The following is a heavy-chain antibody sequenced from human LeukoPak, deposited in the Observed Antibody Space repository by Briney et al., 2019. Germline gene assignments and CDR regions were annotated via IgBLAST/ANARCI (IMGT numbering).Heavy chain of an antibody. J-gene: IGHJ5*02. CDR2: IYYSGST. V-gene: IGHV4-31*03. D-gene: IGHD6-13*01. CDR1: GGSISSGDYY. Sequence: SETLSLTCTVSGGSISSGDYYWSWIRQHPGKGLEWIGYIYYSGSTYYNPCLKSRVTISVDTSKNQFSLKLSSVTAADTAVYYCARGGIAAAARLNWFDPWGQGTLVTVSS. CDR3: ARGGIAAAARLNWFDP.